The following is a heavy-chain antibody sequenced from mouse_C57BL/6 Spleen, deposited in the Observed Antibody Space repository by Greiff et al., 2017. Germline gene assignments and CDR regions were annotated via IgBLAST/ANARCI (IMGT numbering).Heavy chain of an antibody. V-gene: IGHV1-64*01. CDR1: GYTFTSYW. CDR2: IHPNSGST. D-gene: IGHD2-3*01. Sequence: VQLQQPGAELVKPGASVKLSCKASGYTFTSYWMHWVKQRPGQGLEWIGMIHPNSGSTNYNEKFKSKATLTVDKSSSTAYMQLSSLTSEDSAVYYCARYYDGYYEDWYFDVWGTGTTVTVSS. CDR3: ARYYDGYYEDWYFDV. J-gene: IGHJ1*03.